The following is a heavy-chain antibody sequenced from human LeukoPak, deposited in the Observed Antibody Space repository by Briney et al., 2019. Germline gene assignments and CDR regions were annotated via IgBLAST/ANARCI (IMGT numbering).Heavy chain of an antibody. J-gene: IGHJ3*02. CDR1: GFTFSDYW. Sequence: GGSLRLSCAASGFTFSDYWLHRVRQAPGKGLVWVSRIDANAKTTSYADSVKGRFTISTDNAKKTLYLQMNSLRVEDTAVYYCLTVVETTIAAFDIWGQGTMVTASS. D-gene: IGHD1-26*01. V-gene: IGHV3-74*01. CDR2: IDANAKTT. CDR3: LTVVETTIAAFDI.